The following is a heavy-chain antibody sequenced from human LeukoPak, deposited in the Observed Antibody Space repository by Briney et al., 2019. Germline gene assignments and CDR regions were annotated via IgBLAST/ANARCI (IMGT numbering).Heavy chain of an antibody. D-gene: IGHD3-10*02. J-gene: IGHJ4*02. CDR1: GGFISSSGYS. CDR3: ANIYYERGFDY. V-gene: IGHV4-39*01. CDR2: FYYSGST. Sequence: SETLSLTCAVSGGFISSSGYSWGWIRQPPGKGLEWIGTFYYSGSTYYNPSLKSRVTISVDTSKNQFSLKVSSVTAADTGVYYCANIYYERGFDYWGQGTLVTVSS.